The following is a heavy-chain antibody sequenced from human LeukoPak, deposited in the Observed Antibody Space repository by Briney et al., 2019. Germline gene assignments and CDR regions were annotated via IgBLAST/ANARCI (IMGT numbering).Heavy chain of an antibody. CDR2: IWYDGSNK. D-gene: IGHD5-12*01. CDR1: GFPFDTYG. Sequence: GGSLRLSCAASGFPFDTYGMHWVRQAPGKGLEWVAVIWYDGSNKYYADSVKGRFTISRDNSKNTLYLQMNSLRAEDPAVYYCARDRGYSGYDAFDIWGQGTMVTVSS. J-gene: IGHJ3*02. V-gene: IGHV3-33*01. CDR3: ARDRGYSGYDAFDI.